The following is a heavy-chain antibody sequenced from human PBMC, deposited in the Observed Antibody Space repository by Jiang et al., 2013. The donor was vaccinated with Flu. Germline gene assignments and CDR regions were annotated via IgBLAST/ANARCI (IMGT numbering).Heavy chain of an antibody. CDR2: IYYSGST. J-gene: IGHJ4*02. Sequence: GPGLVKPSETLSLTCTVSGGSISSYYWSWIRQPPGKGLEWIGYIYYSGSTNYNPSLKSRVTISVDTSKNQFSLKLSSVTAADTAVYYCARGAGHYYYDSSGYYRLFDYWGQGTLVTVSS. CDR1: GGSISSYY. CDR3: ARGAGHYYYDSSGYYRLFDY. V-gene: IGHV4-59*01. D-gene: IGHD3-22*01.